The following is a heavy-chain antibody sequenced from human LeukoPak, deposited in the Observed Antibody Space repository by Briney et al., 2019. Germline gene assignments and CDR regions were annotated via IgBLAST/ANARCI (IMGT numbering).Heavy chain of an antibody. CDR3: ARGRTRHDYGDYGALGY. D-gene: IGHD4-17*01. Sequence: SETLSLTCTVSGYSISSGYYWGWIRQPPGKGLEWIGNIYPTGSTYYNPSLKSRVTISVDTSKNQFSLKLCPVTAADTAVYYCARGRTRHDYGDYGALGYWGQGTLVTVSS. V-gene: IGHV4-38-2*02. CDR2: IYPTGST. J-gene: IGHJ4*02. CDR1: GYSISSGYY.